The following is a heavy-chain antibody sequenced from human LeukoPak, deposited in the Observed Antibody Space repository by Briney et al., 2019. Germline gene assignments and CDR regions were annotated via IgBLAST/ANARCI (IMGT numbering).Heavy chain of an antibody. V-gene: IGHV1-46*01. CDR2: INPSGGST. CDR3: ARAGELWPLDY. J-gene: IGHJ4*02. D-gene: IGHD5-18*01. Sequence: ASVNVSCKASGGTFTSYYMHWVRQAPGQGLEWMGIINPSGGSTSYAQKFQGRVTMTRDTSTSTVYMELSSLRSEDTAVYYCARAGELWPLDYWGQGTLVTVSS. CDR1: GGTFTSYY.